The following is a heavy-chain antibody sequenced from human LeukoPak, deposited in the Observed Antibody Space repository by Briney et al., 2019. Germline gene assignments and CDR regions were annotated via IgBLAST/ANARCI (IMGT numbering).Heavy chain of an antibody. CDR3: ARGTGRKQLVRPSLYYFDY. CDR1: GGSFSGYY. J-gene: IGHJ4*02. CDR2: INHSGST. D-gene: IGHD6-6*01. V-gene: IGHV4-34*01. Sequence: RTSETLSLTCAVYGGSFSGYYWSWIRQPPGKGLEWIGEINHSGSTNYNPSLKSRVTISVDTSKNQFSLKLSSVTAADTAVYYCARGTGRKQLVRPSLYYFDYWGQGTLVTVSS.